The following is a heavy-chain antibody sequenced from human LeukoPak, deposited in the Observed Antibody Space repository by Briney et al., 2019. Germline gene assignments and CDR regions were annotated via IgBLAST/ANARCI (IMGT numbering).Heavy chain of an antibody. CDR2: IYHSGST. V-gene: IGHV4-30-2*01. CDR1: GGSISSGGYY. J-gene: IGHJ4*02. D-gene: IGHD3-3*01. CDR3: ATNYDFWSGYYDY. Sequence: SETLSLTCTVSGGSISSGGYYWSWIRQPPGKGLEWIGYIYHSGSTYYNPSLKSRVTISEDRSKNQFSLKLSSVTAADTAVYYCATNYDFWSGYYDYWGQGTLVTVSS.